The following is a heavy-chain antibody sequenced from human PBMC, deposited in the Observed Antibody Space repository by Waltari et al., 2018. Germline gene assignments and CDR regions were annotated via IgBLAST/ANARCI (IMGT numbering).Heavy chain of an antibody. CDR1: GYSISSGYY. CDR2: IYHSGST. D-gene: IGHD6-13*01. Sequence: QVQLQESGPGLVKSSETLSLTCAVSGYSISSGYYWGWIRPPPGKGLEWIGSIYHSGSTCYNPSRKSRVIRSLYASKNQFSLKLSTVTGADTAVYYCARPGGRVSRGYFDYWGQGTLVTVSS. CDR3: ARPGGRVSRGYFDY. V-gene: IGHV4-38-2*01. J-gene: IGHJ4*02.